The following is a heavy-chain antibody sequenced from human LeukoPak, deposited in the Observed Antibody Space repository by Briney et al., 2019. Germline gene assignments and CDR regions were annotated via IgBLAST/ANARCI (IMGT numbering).Heavy chain of an antibody. V-gene: IGHV3-9*01. CDR2: ISWNSDTI. Sequence: GGSLRLSCAVSGFTFDDYAMHWVRHVPGKGLEWVSGISWNSDTIGLADSVKGRFTISRDNSMNTVYLQVTSLRAEDTALYYCATYRQVLLPFESWGQGTLVTVSS. D-gene: IGHD2-8*02. J-gene: IGHJ4*02. CDR3: ATYRQVLLPFES. CDR1: GFTFDDYA.